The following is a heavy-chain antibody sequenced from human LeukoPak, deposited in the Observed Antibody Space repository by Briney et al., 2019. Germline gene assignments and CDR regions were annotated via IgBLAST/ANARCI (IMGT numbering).Heavy chain of an antibody. J-gene: IGHJ4*02. CDR2: IYYSGTI. CDR3: ARGYDSSGHPFEY. V-gene: IGHV4-39*01. D-gene: IGHD3-22*01. CDR1: GGSISSSSSY. Sequence: SETLSLTCTVSGGSISSSSSYWGWIRQPPGKGLEWIGSIYYSGTIYYNPSLKSRVTMSVDTSKNQFSLKLSSVTAADTAVYSCARGYDSSGHPFEYWGQGTLVTVSS.